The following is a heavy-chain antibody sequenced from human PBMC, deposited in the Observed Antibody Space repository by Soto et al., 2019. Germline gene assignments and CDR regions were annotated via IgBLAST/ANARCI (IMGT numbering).Heavy chain of an antibody. CDR1: GYTFTSYD. Sequence: ASVKVSCQASGYTFTSYDINWVRQATGQGREWMGWMNPNSGNTGYAQKFQGRVTMTRNTSISTAYMELSSLRSEDTAVYYCARSSGYSYGNFDYWGQGTLVTVSS. CDR3: ARSSGYSYGNFDY. D-gene: IGHD5-18*01. J-gene: IGHJ4*02. CDR2: MNPNSGNT. V-gene: IGHV1-8*01.